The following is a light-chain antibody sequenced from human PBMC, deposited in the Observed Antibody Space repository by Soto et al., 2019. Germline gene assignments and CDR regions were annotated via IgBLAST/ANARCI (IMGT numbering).Light chain of an antibody. J-gene: IGKJ4*01. V-gene: IGKV3-11*01. Sequence: IVLTQSPDTLSLSLGERATRSCRASQSVANFLAWYQQKPGQAPRLLIYDASTRATGIPARFSGSGSGTDFTLTISSLEPEDFAVYYCQLRSVLSFGGGTKVEIK. CDR1: QSVANF. CDR3: QLRSVLS. CDR2: DAS.